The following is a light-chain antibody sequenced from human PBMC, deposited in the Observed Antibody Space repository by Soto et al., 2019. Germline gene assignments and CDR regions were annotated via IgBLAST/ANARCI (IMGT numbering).Light chain of an antibody. CDR1: QSIGTY. V-gene: IGKV1-39*01. Sequence: DIQMTQSPSTLSASVGDRVTITCRASQSIGTYLSWYQHKPGKAPKLLIYAASTLQSGVPSRFSGSGSGTDFTLTISSLQSEDFAVYYCQQYNNWPWTFGQGTKVDIK. CDR2: AAS. CDR3: QQYNNWPWT. J-gene: IGKJ1*01.